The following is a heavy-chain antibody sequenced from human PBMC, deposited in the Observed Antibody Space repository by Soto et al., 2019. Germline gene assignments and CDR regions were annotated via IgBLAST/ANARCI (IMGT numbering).Heavy chain of an antibody. CDR1: GYTFTSYG. J-gene: IGHJ6*02. CDR2: INPSGGST. CDR3: ARDPFVGGFDSNYGYYYYGMDV. V-gene: IGHV1-46*01. D-gene: IGHD4-4*01. Sequence: ASVKVSCKASGYTFTSYGLSWVRQAPGQGLEWMGIINPSGGSTSYAQKFQGRVTMTRDTSTSTVYMELSSLRSEGTAVYYCARDPFVGGFDSNYGYYYYGMDVWGQGTTVTVSS.